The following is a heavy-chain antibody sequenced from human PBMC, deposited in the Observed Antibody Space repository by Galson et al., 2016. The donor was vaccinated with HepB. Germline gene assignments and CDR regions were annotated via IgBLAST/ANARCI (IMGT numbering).Heavy chain of an antibody. CDR1: GVPITSGDYF. CDR3: ARVDFSRAYHMDV. V-gene: IGHV4-31*03. J-gene: IGHJ6*03. CDR2: IFHSGSA. Sequence: TLSLTCTVSGVPITSGDYFWSWLRQRPGKGLEWIGYIFHSGSAYYTASLQSRLIMSVDTSKNQFSLKLSSVTAADTAFYYCARVDFSRAYHMDVWGKGTMVTVS.